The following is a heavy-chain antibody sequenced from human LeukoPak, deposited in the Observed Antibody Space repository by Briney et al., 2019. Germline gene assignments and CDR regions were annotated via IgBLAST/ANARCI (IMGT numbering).Heavy chain of an antibody. CDR3: AKKIAVPGARGFDC. D-gene: IGHD6-19*01. CDR2: IGGSGGST. V-gene: IGHV3-23*01. Sequence: GGSLRLSCAASGFTFSSYAMNWVRQSPGKGLEWVSAIGGSGGSTYYADSVKGRFTISRDNSKDTLYLQMNSLRAEDTAVYYCAKKIAVPGARGFDCWGQGTLVTVSS. CDR1: GFTFSSYA. J-gene: IGHJ4*02.